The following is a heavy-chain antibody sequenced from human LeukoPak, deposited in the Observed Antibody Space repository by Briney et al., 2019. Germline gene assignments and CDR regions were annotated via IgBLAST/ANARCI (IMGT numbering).Heavy chain of an antibody. V-gene: IGHV4-34*01. CDR3: ARAGSGYDPSIFDY. CDR2: INHSGST. J-gene: IGHJ4*02. Sequence: NPSETLSLTCAVYGGSFSGYYWSWIRQPPGKGLEWIGEINHSGSTNYNLSLKSRVTISVDTSKNQFSLKLSSVTAADTAVYYCARAGSGYDPSIFDYWGQGTLVTVSS. D-gene: IGHD5-12*01. CDR1: GGSFSGYY.